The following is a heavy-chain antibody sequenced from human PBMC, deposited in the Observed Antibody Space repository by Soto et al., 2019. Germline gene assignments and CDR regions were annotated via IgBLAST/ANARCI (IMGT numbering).Heavy chain of an antibody. J-gene: IGHJ4*02. Sequence: QLQLQESGPGLVKPSETLSLTCTVSGGSISSSSYYWGWIRQPPGKGLEWIGSIYYSGSTYYNPSLKSRVPLSVDTSKNQFSLKLSSVTAADTAVYYCASPTPLGATADDYWGQGTLVTVSS. CDR2: IYYSGST. CDR3: ASPTPLGATADDY. V-gene: IGHV4-39*01. D-gene: IGHD1-26*01. CDR1: GGSISSSSYY.